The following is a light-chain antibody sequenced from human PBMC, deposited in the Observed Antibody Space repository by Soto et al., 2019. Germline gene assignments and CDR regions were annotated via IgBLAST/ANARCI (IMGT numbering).Light chain of an antibody. V-gene: IGKV3-20*01. CDR3: QQYGRTSRT. J-gene: IGKJ1*01. CDR1: QSVSSSN. CDR2: GAS. Sequence: EIVLTQSPGTLSLSPGERATLSCRASQSVSSSNLAWYQQKPGQAPRLLIYGASSRATGIPDRFSGSGSGTDFTLTISRLESEDFAVYCCQQYGRTSRTFGQGTKVEIK.